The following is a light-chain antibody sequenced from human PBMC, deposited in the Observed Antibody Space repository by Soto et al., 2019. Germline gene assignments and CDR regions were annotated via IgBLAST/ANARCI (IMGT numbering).Light chain of an antibody. V-gene: IGLV2-8*01. J-gene: IGLJ1*01. CDR1: TTDVGGYNY. CDR2: EVR. Sequence: QSVLTQPPSASGSPGQSVTISCTGSTTDVGGYNYVSWYQPHPGKAPKHGIYEVRKQTSGVPDHFSGSKSGNTASLTVSGLQAEDEADYYCSSYTGTNNFGVCGPGTKVTVL. CDR3: SSYTGTNNFGV.